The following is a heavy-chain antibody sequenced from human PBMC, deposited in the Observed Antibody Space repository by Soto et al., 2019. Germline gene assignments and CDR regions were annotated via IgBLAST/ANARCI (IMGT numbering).Heavy chain of an antibody. Sequence: LRLSCEASGFIFSSYGMHWVRQAPGKGPEWVAVISYDGSNKFYADSVKGRFTISRDDSKNTLYVQMNNLRAGDTAVYYCAKDPAGSTLGFFEIWGQGTKVTVSS. CDR2: ISYDGSNK. CDR1: GFIFSSYG. D-gene: IGHD3-10*01. J-gene: IGHJ3*02. V-gene: IGHV3-30*18. CDR3: AKDPAGSTLGFFEI.